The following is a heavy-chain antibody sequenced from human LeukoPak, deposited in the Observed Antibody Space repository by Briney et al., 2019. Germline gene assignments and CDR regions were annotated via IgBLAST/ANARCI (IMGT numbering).Heavy chain of an antibody. V-gene: IGHV4-61*05. D-gene: IGHD5-18*01. CDR1: GGSISSSSYY. Sequence: KPSETLSLTCTVSGGSISSSSYYWGWIRQPPGKGLEWIGYIYYSGSTNYNPSLKSRVTISVDTSKNQFSLKLSSVTAADTAVYYCARHEIQLWPYFDYWGQGTLVTVSS. CDR2: IYYSGST. J-gene: IGHJ4*02. CDR3: ARHEIQLWPYFDY.